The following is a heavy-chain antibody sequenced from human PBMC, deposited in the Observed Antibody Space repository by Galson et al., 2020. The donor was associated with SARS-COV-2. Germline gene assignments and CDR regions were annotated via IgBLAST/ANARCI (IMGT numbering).Heavy chain of an antibody. J-gene: IGHJ4*02. CDR2: ISAYNGDT. Sequence: ASVKVSCKASGYTFIGYGFSWVRQAPGQGLEWMGWISAYNGDTNYAQKFQGRMTMTTDTSTSTAYLELRSLTSDDTAIYYCARDRNDYRDCGGHWGQGTLVTVSS. CDR3: ARDRNDYRDCGGH. V-gene: IGHV1-18*01. D-gene: IGHD4-17*01. CDR1: GYTFIGYG.